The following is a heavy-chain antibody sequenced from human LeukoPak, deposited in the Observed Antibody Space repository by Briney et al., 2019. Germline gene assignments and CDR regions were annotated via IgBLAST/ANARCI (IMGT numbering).Heavy chain of an antibody. CDR1: GFTFSRFA. D-gene: IGHD3-16*01. CDR3: AREVGGGASGQ. J-gene: IGHJ4*02. CDR2: IYSDGTI. Sequence: GGSLRLSCAASGFTFSRFAMHWVRQVPGKGLEWVSVIYSDGTISYADSVKGRFTISRDNSENTLYLQMNSLRVEDTAVYYCAREVGGGASGQWGQGTLVTVSS. V-gene: IGHV3-66*01.